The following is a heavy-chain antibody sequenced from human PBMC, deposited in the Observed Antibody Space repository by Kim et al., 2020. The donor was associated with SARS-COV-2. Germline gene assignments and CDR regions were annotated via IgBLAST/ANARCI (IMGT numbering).Heavy chain of an antibody. V-gene: IGHV3-30*03. CDR1: GFTFSSYG. Sequence: GSLRLSCAASGFTFSSYGMHWVRQAPGKGLEWVAVISYDGSNKYYADSVKGRFTISRDNSKNTLYLQMNSLRAEDTAVYYVVRFGEVGNYYGMDVWGQG. J-gene: IGHJ6*02. CDR2: ISYDGSNK. D-gene: IGHD3-10*01. CDR3: VRFGEVGNYYGMDV.